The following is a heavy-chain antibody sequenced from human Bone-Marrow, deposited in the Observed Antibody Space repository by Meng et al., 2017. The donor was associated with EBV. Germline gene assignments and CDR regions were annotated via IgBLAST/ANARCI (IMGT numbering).Heavy chain of an antibody. CDR2: INHSGST. D-gene: IGHD3-16*01. Sequence: QGQLQQGGAGLLKPSETLSLTCAVYGGSFSGYYWSWIRQPPGKGLEWIGEINHSGSTNYNPSLKSRVTISVDTSKNQFSLKLSSVTAADTAVYYCARPPTGRGSYLDYWGQGTLVTVSS. CDR1: GGSFSGYY. J-gene: IGHJ4*02. CDR3: ARPPTGRGSYLDY. V-gene: IGHV4-34*01.